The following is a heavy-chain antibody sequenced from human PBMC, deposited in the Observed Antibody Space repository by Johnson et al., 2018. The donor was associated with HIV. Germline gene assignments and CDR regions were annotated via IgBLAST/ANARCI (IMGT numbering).Heavy chain of an antibody. D-gene: IGHD3-22*01. J-gene: IGHJ3*02. Sequence: QVQLVESGGGVVQPGRSLRLSCAASGFTFSTYGMHWVRQAPGKGLEWVAVISYDGSNKYYADSVKGRFTISRDNSKNTLYLQMNSLRAEDTALYFCAGGFVRISMILVADAFDMWGQGTMVTVSS. V-gene: IGHV3-30*03. CDR2: ISYDGSNK. CDR3: AGGFVRISMILVADAFDM. CDR1: GFTFSTYG.